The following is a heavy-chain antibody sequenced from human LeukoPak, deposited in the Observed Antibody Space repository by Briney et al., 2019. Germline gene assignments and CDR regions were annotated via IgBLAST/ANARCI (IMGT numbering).Heavy chain of an antibody. CDR1: GFTFSSHW. V-gene: IGHV3-74*01. Sequence: PGGSLRLSCAASGFTFSSHWMHWFRQAPGKGLVWVSRINSDGSSISYADSVKGRFTISRDNAKNTLYLQMNSLRAEDTALYHCAKDVGRLERNPDYWGQGTLVTVSS. CDR2: INSDGSSI. CDR3: AKDVGRLERNPDY. D-gene: IGHD1-1*01. J-gene: IGHJ4*02.